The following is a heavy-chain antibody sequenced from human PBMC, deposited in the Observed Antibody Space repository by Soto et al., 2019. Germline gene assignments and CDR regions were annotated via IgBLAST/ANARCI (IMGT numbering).Heavy chain of an antibody. J-gene: IGHJ6*02. D-gene: IGHD2-15*01. V-gene: IGHV2-5*02. CDR1: GFSLSSSGVG. CDR3: AHKGGRGAGMDV. CDR2: IYWDGDK. Sequence: QITLKESGPTLVKPTQTLTLTCIFSGFSLSSSGVGVGWIRQPPGKALEWLALIYWDGDKRYSPSLKTRLTITKATSTIEVVLTMTNMDPVDTGTYYCAHKGGRGAGMDVWGQGTTVTVSS.